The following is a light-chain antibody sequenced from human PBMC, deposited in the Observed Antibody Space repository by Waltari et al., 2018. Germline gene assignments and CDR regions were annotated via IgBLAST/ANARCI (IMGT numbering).Light chain of an antibody. V-gene: IGLV1-44*01. CDR2: RND. J-gene: IGLJ3*02. CDR1: SSNLGNHV. Sequence: QSVLTQPPSASGTPGQRVTISCSGTSSNLGNHVVNWYPQVPGTAPKLLIYRNDLRPSGVPDRFSASKSGTSASLAISGLQSEDEAEYYCASWDDSLNGHWVFGGGTKVTVL. CDR3: ASWDDSLNGHWV.